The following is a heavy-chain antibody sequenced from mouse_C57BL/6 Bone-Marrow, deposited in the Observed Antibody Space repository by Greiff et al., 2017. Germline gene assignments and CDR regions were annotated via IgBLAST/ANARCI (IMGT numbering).Heavy chain of an antibody. J-gene: IGHJ3*01. CDR1: GYTFTDYY. V-gene: IGHV1-26*01. Sequence: EVQLQQSGPELVKPGASVKISCKASGYTFTDYYMNWVKQSHGKSLEWIGDINPNNGGTSYNQKFKGKATLTVDKSSSTAYMELRSLTSEDSAVYYCARLYGYDGAWFAYWGKGTLVTVSA. D-gene: IGHD2-2*01. CDR3: ARLYGYDGAWFAY. CDR2: INPNNGGT.